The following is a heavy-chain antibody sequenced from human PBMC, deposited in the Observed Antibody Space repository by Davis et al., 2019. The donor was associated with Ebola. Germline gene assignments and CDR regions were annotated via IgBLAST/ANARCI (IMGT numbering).Heavy chain of an antibody. CDR3: ARGSSYGSFPASFDF. J-gene: IGHJ4*02. CDR2: VRTYNDNT. V-gene: IGHV1-18*04. D-gene: IGHD1-26*01. CDR1: GYTFTSYG. Sequence: AASVKVSCKTSGYTFTSYGITWLRPAPGQGLEWMGWVRTYNDNTNYAQKVQGRVTMTTDTSTSTAYMELRSLRSDDTAVYYCARGSSYGSFPASFDFWGQGTLVTVSS.